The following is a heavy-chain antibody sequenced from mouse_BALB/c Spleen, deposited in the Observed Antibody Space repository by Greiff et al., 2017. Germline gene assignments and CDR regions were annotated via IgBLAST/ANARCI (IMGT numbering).Heavy chain of an antibody. CDR2: IDPANGNT. CDR1: GFNIKDTY. V-gene: IGHV14-3*02. Sequence: VQLQQSGAELVKPGASVKLSCTASGFNIKDTYMHWVKQRPEQGLEWIGRIDPANGNTKYDPKFQGKATITADTSSNTAYLQLSSLTSEDTAVYYCARSQRGPYFDYWGQGTTLTVSS. J-gene: IGHJ2*01. CDR3: ARSQRGPYFDY. D-gene: IGHD4-1*02.